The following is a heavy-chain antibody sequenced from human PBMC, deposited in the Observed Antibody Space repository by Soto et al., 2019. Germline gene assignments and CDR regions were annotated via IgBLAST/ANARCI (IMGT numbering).Heavy chain of an antibody. CDR3: AKAQSTDGYNRLWSSIDY. CDR1: GFTFSSYA. D-gene: IGHD5-12*01. CDR2: ISGSGGST. V-gene: IGHV3-23*01. J-gene: IGHJ4*02. Sequence: GGSLRLSCAASGFTFSSYAMSWVRQAPGKGLEWVSAISGSGGSTYYADSVKGRFTISRDNSKNTLYLQMNSLRAEDTAVYYCAKAQSTDGYNRLWSSIDYWGQGTLVTVSS.